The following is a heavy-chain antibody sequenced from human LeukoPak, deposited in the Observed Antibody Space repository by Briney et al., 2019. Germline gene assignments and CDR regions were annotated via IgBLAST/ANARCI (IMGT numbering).Heavy chain of an antibody. CDR3: SRRRIAAAGTDP. CDR1: GFTFSSYA. D-gene: IGHD6-13*01. CDR2: IWYSGNT. V-gene: IGHV4-39*01. Sequence: PGGSLRLSCAASGFTFSSYAMSWVRQPPGKGLEWIGSIWYSGNTWYNPSLKSRVTISVDTSKNQFSLKLRSVTAADTAVYYCSRRRIAAAGTDPWGQGTLVTVSS. J-gene: IGHJ5*02.